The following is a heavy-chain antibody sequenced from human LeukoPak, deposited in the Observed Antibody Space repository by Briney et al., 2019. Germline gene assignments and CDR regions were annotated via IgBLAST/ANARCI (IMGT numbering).Heavy chain of an antibody. D-gene: IGHD6-13*01. CDR2: IYPGDSDT. CDR1: GYTFSSYW. V-gene: IGHV5-51*01. CDR3: AKQVVATAGTYDY. J-gene: IGHJ4*02. Sequence: GESLKISCKGSGYTFSSYWIGWVRQMPGKGLEWMGIIYPGDSDTRYSPSFQGQVTISADQSISTADLQWSSLKASDTAMYYCAKQVVATAGTYDYLGQGTLVTVSS.